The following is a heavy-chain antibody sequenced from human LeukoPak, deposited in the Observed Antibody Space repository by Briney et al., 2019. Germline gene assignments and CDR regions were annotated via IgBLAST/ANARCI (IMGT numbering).Heavy chain of an antibody. CDR3: ATETSGYYPLQRGH. D-gene: IGHD3-22*01. CDR1: GYTFTSYY. Sequence: ASVKVSCKASGYTFTSYYMHWVRQAPGQGLEWMGGIIPIFGTANYAQKFQGRVTITADKSTSTAYMELSSLRSEDTAVYYCATETSGYYPLQRGHWGQGTLVTVSS. V-gene: IGHV1-69*06. J-gene: IGHJ4*02. CDR2: IIPIFGTA.